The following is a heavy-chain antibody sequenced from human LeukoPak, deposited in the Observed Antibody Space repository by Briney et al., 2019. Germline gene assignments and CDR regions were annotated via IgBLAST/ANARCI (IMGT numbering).Heavy chain of an antibody. CDR2: ISAYNGNT. D-gene: IGHD6-19*01. CDR1: GGTFSSYA. J-gene: IGHJ4*02. Sequence: ASVKVSCKASGGTFSSYAISWVRQAPGQGLEWMGWISAYNGNTNYAQKLQGRVTMTTDTSTSTAYMELRSLRSDDTAVYYCARDKAVAGMDWGQGTLVTVSS. V-gene: IGHV1-18*01. CDR3: ARDKAVAGMD.